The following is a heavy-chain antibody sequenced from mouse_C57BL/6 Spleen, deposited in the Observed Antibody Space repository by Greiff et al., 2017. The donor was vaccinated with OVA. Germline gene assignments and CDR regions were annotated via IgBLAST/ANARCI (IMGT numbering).Heavy chain of an antibody. Sequence: VQLQQSGAELMKPGASVKLSCKATGYTFSSSWMNWVKQRPGKGLEWIGRIYPGDGDTNYNGKFKGKATLTADKSSSTAYMQLSSLTSEDSAVYFCAREDSGFFDYWGQGTTLTVSS. V-gene: IGHV1-82*01. D-gene: IGHD3-1*01. CDR3: AREDSGFFDY. CDR1: GYTFSSSW. CDR2: IYPGDGDT. J-gene: IGHJ2*01.